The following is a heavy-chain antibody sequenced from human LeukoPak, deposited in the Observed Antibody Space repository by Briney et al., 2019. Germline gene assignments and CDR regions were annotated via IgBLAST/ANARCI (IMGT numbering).Heavy chain of an antibody. CDR2: IRYDGSNK. CDR1: GFPFDSYV. J-gene: IGHJ4*02. CDR3: GGGYNYY. D-gene: IGHD3-22*01. Sequence: GRSLRLSCVASGFPFDSYVMHWVRQAPGKGLEWVAFIRYDGSNKYYADSVKGRFTISRDNSKNTLYLQMNSLRAEDTAVYYCGGGYNYYWGQGTLVTVSS. V-gene: IGHV3-30*02.